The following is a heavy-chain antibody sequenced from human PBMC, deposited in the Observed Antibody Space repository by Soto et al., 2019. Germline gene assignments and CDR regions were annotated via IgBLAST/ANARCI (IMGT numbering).Heavy chain of an antibody. D-gene: IGHD2-15*01. J-gene: IGHJ5*02. CDR3: ARDSLLDNWFDP. Sequence: SETLSLTCTVSGGSIGSYYWSWIRQPPGKGLEWIGYIYYSGSTNYNPSLKSRVTISVDTSKNQFSLKLSSVTAADTAVYCCARDSLLDNWFDPWGQGTMVTISS. V-gene: IGHV4-59*01. CDR1: GGSIGSYY. CDR2: IYYSGST.